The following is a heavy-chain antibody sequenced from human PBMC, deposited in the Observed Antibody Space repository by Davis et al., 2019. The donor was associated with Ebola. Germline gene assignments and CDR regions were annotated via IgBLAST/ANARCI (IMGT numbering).Heavy chain of an antibody. CDR3: ARAATVITGGWFDP. D-gene: IGHD4-17*01. Sequence: MPSETLSLTCTVSGGSISSYYWSWIRQPPGKGLEWIGYIYYSGSTNYNPSLKSRVTISVDKSKNQFSLKLSSVTAADTAVYYCARAATVITGGWFDPWGQGTLVTVSS. J-gene: IGHJ5*02. CDR2: IYYSGST. CDR1: GGSISSYY. V-gene: IGHV4-59*12.